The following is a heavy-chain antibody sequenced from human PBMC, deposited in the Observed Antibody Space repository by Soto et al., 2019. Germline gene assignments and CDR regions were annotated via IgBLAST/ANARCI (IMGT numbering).Heavy chain of an antibody. D-gene: IGHD3-10*01. CDR3: ASRSIAMLRGYGMDV. Sequence: QVQLQESGPGLVKPSQTLSLTCTVSGGSISSGDYYWSWIRQPPGKGLEWIGYIYYSGSTYYNPSLKSRVTISVDTSKNQFSLKLSSVTAADTAVYYCASRSIAMLRGYGMDVWGQGTTVTVSS. CDR2: IYYSGST. J-gene: IGHJ6*02. CDR1: GGSISSGDYY. V-gene: IGHV4-30-4*01.